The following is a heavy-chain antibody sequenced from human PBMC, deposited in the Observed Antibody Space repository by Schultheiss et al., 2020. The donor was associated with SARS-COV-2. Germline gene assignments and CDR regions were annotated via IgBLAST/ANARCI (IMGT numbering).Heavy chain of an antibody. J-gene: IGHJ3*02. CDR2: ISGSGGST. CDR3: AKGAGVWWAFDI. V-gene: IGHV3-23*01. D-gene: IGHD2-8*01. Sequence: GGSLRLSCAASGFTFSSYAMSWVRQAPGKGLEWVSAISGSGGSTYYADSVKGRFTISRDNAKNSLYLQMNSLRAEDTAVYYCAKGAGVWWAFDIWGQGTMVTVSS. CDR1: GFTFSSYA.